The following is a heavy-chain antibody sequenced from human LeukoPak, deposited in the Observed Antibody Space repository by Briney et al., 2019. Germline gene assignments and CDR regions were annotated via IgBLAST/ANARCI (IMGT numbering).Heavy chain of an antibody. J-gene: IGHJ4*02. V-gene: IGHV3-30-3*01. D-gene: IGHD2-2*01. CDR3: ARDIKGPRRQLLKGLDY. Sequence: PGGSLRLSCAASGFTFSSYAMHWVRQAPGKGLEWVAVISYDGSNKYYADSVKGRFTISRDNSKNTLYLQMNSLRAEDTAVYYCARDIKGPRRQLLKGLDYWGQGTLVTVSS. CDR1: GFTFSSYA. CDR2: ISYDGSNK.